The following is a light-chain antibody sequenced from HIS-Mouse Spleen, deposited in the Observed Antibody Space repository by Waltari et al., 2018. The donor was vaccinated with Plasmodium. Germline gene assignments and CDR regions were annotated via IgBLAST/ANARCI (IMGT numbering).Light chain of an antibody. J-gene: IGLJ2*01. Sequence: QSALTQPPPASGSPGPSVTISLPPTPSDLGGYHSVSRSQQHPGKAPKLMIYEVSQRPSGVPDRFSGSKSGNTASLTVSGLQAEDEADYYCSSYAGSNNLVFGGGTKLTVL. CDR1: PSDLGGYHS. CDR3: SSYAGSNNLV. V-gene: IGLV2-8*01. CDR2: EVS.